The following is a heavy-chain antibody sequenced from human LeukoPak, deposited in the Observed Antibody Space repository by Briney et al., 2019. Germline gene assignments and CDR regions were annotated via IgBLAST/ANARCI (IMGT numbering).Heavy chain of an antibody. CDR3: AKDRSGGGDYYFGMDV. Sequence: GWSLRLSCAASRLTFSSYAMSCVRQAPGKGLEWVSSISGSGGSTYYADSVKGRFTISRDNSQNTLYLQMNSLRAEDTAVYYCAKDRSGGGDYYFGMDVWGPGTTVTVSS. CDR2: ISGSGGST. D-gene: IGHD6-19*01. V-gene: IGHV3-23*01. CDR1: RLTFSSYA. J-gene: IGHJ6*02.